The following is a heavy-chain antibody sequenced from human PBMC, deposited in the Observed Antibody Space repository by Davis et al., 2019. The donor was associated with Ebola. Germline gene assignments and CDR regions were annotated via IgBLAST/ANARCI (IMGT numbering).Heavy chain of an antibody. CDR2: IKQDGSEK. Sequence: PGGSLRLSCAASGFTFSSYWMSWVRQVPGKGLEWVANIKQDGSEKYYVDSVKGRFTISRDNAKNSLYLQMNSLRAEDTAVYYCARGGYYYDSSGYYLNYWGQGTLVTVSS. CDR1: GFTFSSYW. D-gene: IGHD3-22*01. V-gene: IGHV3-7*01. CDR3: ARGGYYYDSSGYYLNY. J-gene: IGHJ4*02.